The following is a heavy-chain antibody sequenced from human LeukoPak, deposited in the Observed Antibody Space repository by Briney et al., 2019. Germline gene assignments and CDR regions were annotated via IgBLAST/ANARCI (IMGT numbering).Heavy chain of an antibody. CDR2: INHSGST. CDR1: GGSFSGYY. CDR3: ARCYDSSGYLDY. Sequence: SETLSLTCAVYGGSFSGYYWSWIRQPPGKGLEWIGEINHSGSTNYNPSLKSRVTISVDTSKNQFSLKLSSVTAADTAVYYCARCYDSSGYLDYWGQGTLVTVSS. J-gene: IGHJ4*02. V-gene: IGHV4-34*01. D-gene: IGHD3-22*01.